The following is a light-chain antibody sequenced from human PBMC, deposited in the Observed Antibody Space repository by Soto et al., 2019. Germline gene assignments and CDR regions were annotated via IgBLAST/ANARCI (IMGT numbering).Light chain of an antibody. CDR1: QGSGIY. CDR3: QKYNTAPHT. V-gene: IGKV1-27*01. J-gene: IGKJ4*01. CDR2: DAS. Sequence: DIQMTQSPSSLSASVGDRVTITCRASQGSGIYLSWFRQRPGKVPQLLIDDASPLKSGVPSRFSGSGSGTDLTPIFSSLQPEEGGAYYCQKYNTAPHTFGGGTRVEIK.